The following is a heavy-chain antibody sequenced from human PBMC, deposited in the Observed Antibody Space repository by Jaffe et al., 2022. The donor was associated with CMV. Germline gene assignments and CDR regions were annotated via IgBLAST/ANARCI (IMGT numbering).Heavy chain of an antibody. CDR3: ARRGSISGYGMDV. CDR2: INHSGST. D-gene: IGHD3-10*01. J-gene: IGHJ6*02. V-gene: IGHV4-34*01. Sequence: QVQLQQWGAGLLKPSETLSLTCAVYGGSFSGYYWSWIRQPPGKGLEWIGEINHSGSTNYNPSLKSRVTISVDTSKNQFSLKLSSVTAADTAVYYCARRGSISGYGMDVWGQGTTVTVSS. CDR1: GGSFSGYY.